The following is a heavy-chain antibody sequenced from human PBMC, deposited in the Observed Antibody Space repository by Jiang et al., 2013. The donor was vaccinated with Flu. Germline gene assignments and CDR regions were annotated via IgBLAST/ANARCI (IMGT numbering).Heavy chain of an antibody. Sequence: TVSRGSISTRVPTGAGSASPQGRGWSGLGISLIWEHLLQPSLKSRVTMSVDTSKNQFSLKLPSVTAADTAVYYCARHGRTSPTAWFDPWGQGILVTVAS. J-gene: IGHJ5*02. D-gene: IGHD1/OR15-1a*01. CDR2: SLIWEH. V-gene: IGHV4-39*01. CDR1: RGSISTRVPT. CDR3: ARHGRTSPTAWFDP.